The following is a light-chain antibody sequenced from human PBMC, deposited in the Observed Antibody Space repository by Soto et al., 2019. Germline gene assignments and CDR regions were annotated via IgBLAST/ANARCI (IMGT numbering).Light chain of an antibody. V-gene: IGLV3-1*01. Sequence: SYELTQPPSVSVSLGQTASITCSGDKLGDKYVCWYQQKPGQSPVLVIYQDDKRPSGIPERFSGSNSGNTATLTISGTQAMDEADYYCQAWDSSTVIFGGGTKLTVL. CDR2: QDD. J-gene: IGLJ2*01. CDR1: KLGDKY. CDR3: QAWDSSTVI.